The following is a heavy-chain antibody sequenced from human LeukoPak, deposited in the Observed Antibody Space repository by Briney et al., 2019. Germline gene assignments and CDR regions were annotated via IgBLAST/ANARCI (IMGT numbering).Heavy chain of an antibody. CDR2: ISGSGDNT. CDR1: GLTFSSYA. V-gene: IGHV3-23*01. D-gene: IGHD3-22*01. J-gene: IGHJ4*02. CDR3: AKGSYYDSSGFFYFDY. Sequence: GGPVRLSCVATGLTFSSYAMSWVRHAPGKGLEWVSGISGSGDNTYYADSVKGRFTISRDNSKNTLYVQVNSLGTEDTAAYYCAKGSYYDSSGFFYFDYWGQGTLVTVSS.